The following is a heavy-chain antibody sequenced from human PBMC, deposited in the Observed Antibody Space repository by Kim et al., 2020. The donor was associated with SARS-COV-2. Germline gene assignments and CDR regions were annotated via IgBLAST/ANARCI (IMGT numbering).Heavy chain of an antibody. CDR1: GFTFSSYW. Sequence: GGSLRLFCAASGFTFSSYWMSWVRQAPGKGLEWVANIKQDGSEKYYVDSVKGRFTISRDNAKNSLYLQMNSLRAEDTAVYYCARDVAADYFDYWGQGTLVTVSS. CDR3: ARDVAADYFDY. D-gene: IGHD6-13*01. J-gene: IGHJ4*02. CDR2: IKQDGSEK. V-gene: IGHV3-7*01.